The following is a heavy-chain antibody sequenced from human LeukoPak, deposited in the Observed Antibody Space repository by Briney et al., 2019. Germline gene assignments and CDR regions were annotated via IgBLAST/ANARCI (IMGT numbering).Heavy chain of an antibody. Sequence: ASVKVSCKASGYTFSDYYPHWVRLAPGQGLEWMGRISPNSGGTDYAQKFQGRVTITRDASISTVYMDLNRLRSDDTAIYYCARQLETTSWFDYWGQGTLVIVSS. CDR2: ISPNSGGT. D-gene: IGHD2-2*01. CDR1: GYTFSDYY. V-gene: IGHV1-2*06. CDR3: ARQLETTSWFDY. J-gene: IGHJ4*02.